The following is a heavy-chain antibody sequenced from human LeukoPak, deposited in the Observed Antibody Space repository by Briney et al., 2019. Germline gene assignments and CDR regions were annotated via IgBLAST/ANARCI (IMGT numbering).Heavy chain of an antibody. D-gene: IGHD1-26*01. CDR1: GGSISSGGYY. V-gene: IGHV4-61*08. CDR3: ARESRSRGALDY. Sequence: SETLSLTCTVSGGSISSGGYYWSWIRQHPGKGLEWIGYIYYSGSTNYNPSLKSRVTISVDTSKNQFSLKLSSVTAADTAVYYCARESRSRGALDYWGQGTLVTVSS. CDR2: IYYSGST. J-gene: IGHJ4*02.